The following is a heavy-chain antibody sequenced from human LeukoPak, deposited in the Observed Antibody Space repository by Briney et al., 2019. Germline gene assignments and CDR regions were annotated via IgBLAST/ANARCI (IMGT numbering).Heavy chain of an antibody. CDR1: GFTFNNAW. J-gene: IGHJ4*02. Sequence: GGSLRLSCAASGFTFNNAWMSWVRQAPGQGLEWVAGLSYDGSNKYYADSVKGRFTISRDNSKNTLYLQMHSLRAEDTAVYYCAKDSNMVGATSFDYWGQGALVTVSS. V-gene: IGHV3-30*18. D-gene: IGHD1-26*01. CDR2: LSYDGSNK. CDR3: AKDSNMVGATSFDY.